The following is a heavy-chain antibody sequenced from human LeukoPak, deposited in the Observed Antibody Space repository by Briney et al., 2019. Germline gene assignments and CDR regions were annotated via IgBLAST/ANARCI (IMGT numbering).Heavy chain of an antibody. Sequence: PSETLSLTCTVSGGSISSYYWSWIRQPPGKGLEWIGYIYYSGSTNYNPSLKSRVTISVDTSKNQFSLKLSSVTAADTAVYYCARHSIVGQWLVPFDYWGPGTLVTVSS. V-gene: IGHV4-59*08. CDR2: IYYSGST. J-gene: IGHJ4*02. D-gene: IGHD6-19*01. CDR3: ARHSIVGQWLVPFDY. CDR1: GGSISSYY.